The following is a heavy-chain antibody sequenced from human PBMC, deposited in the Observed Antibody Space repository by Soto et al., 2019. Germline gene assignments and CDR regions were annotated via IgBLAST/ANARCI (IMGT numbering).Heavy chain of an antibody. V-gene: IGHV3-33*01. CDR2: IWYDGSNK. CDR3: AREGPYYYYGMDV. J-gene: IGHJ6*02. Sequence: QVQLVESGGGLVQPGRSLRLSCAASGFTFSSYGMHWVRQAPGKGLEWVAVIWYDGSNKYYADSVKGRFTISRDNSKNTLYLQMNSLRAEDTAVYYCAREGPYYYYGMDVWGQGTTVTVSS. CDR1: GFTFSSYG.